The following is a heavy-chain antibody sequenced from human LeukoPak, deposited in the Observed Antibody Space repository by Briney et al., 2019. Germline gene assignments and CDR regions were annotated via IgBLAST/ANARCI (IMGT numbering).Heavy chain of an antibody. CDR3: ARPRIQLWLHNGYDAFDI. Sequence: PGGSLRLSCAASGFAFSSYSMNWVRQAPGKGLEWFSSISSSSSTYIYHADSVKGRFTISRDNAKNSLYLQMNSLRAEDTAVYYCARPRIQLWLHNGYDAFDIWGQGTMVTVSS. J-gene: IGHJ3*02. CDR1: GFAFSSYS. D-gene: IGHD5-18*01. CDR2: ISSSSSTYI. V-gene: IGHV3-21*01.